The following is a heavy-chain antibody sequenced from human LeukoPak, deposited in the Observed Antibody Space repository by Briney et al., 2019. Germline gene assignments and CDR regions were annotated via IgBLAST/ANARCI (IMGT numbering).Heavy chain of an antibody. Sequence: GGSLRLSCAASGFTFSSYERNWVRQAPGKGLEWVSYISSSGSTIYYADSVKGRFTISRDNAKNSLYLQMNSLRAEDTAVYYCAREAAYSNYVDYWGQGTLVTVSS. CDR2: ISSSGSTI. CDR3: AREAAYSNYVDY. CDR1: GFTFSSYE. D-gene: IGHD4-11*01. J-gene: IGHJ4*02. V-gene: IGHV3-48*03.